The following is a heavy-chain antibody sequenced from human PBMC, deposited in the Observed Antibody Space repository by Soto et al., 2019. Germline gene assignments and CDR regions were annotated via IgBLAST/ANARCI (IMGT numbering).Heavy chain of an antibody. CDR3: ARDGDYYDSSGFQRDYHYYGMDV. CDR2: IIPMLGIA. J-gene: IGHJ6*02. D-gene: IGHD3-22*01. CDR1: GGSFSDYA. V-gene: IGHV1-69*01. Sequence: QVQLVQSGAEVKKPGSSVKVSCQASGGSFSDYAISWVRQAPGQGLEWMGGIIPMLGIADNAQKFQGRAIITADEYTSTVYMELSSLRSEDTAVYYCARDGDYYDSSGFQRDYHYYGMDVWGQGTTVTVAS.